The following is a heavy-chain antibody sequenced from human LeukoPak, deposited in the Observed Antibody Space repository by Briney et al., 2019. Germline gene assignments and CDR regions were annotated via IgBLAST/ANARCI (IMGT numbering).Heavy chain of an antibody. CDR3: ATDREGNFWSGFAFDR. D-gene: IGHD3-3*01. V-gene: IGHV1-24*01. CDR1: GYTLTKLS. J-gene: IGHJ5*02. Sequence: ASVKVSGKVSGYTLTKLSIHWVRRPPVKGLEWMGGFDHEDDETIYAQNFQDRVTLTGDTSTDTAYMELSSLRSEDTAVYYCATDREGNFWSGFAFDRCGQGTLVTVSS. CDR2: FDHEDDET.